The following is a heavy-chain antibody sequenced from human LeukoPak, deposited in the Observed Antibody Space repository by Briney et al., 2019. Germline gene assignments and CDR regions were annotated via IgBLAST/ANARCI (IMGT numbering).Heavy chain of an antibody. V-gene: IGHV4-38-2*02. J-gene: IGHJ4*02. CDR3: ARERSSGSYPLDFDY. CDR2: IYHSGST. CDR1: GYSISSGYY. D-gene: IGHD1-26*01. Sequence: SETLSLTCAASGYSISSGYYWGWIRQPPGKGLEWIGSIYHSGSTYYNPSLKSRVTISVDTSKNQFSLKLSSVTAADTAVYYCARERSSGSYPLDFDYWGQGTLVTVSS.